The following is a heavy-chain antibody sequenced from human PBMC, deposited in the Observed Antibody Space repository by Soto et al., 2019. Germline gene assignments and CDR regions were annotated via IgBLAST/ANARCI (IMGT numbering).Heavy chain of an antibody. V-gene: IGHV3-48*02. CDR3: ARDNCSSTSCYMRGELGMDV. D-gene: IGHD2-2*02. CDR1: GFTFSSYS. Sequence: GGSLRLSCAASGFTFSSYSMNWFRQSPGKGLEWVSYISSSSSTIYYADSVKGRFTISRDNAKNSLYLQMNSLRDEDTAVYYCARDNCSSTSCYMRGELGMDVWGQGTTVTVSS. J-gene: IGHJ6*02. CDR2: ISSSSSTI.